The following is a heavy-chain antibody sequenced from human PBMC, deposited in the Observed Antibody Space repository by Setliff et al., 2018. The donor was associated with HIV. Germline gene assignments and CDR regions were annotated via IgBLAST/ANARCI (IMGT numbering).Heavy chain of an antibody. V-gene: IGHV4-38-2*01. CDR3: ARHEPYSSGWTSPFDY. CDR2: IYHSGNT. Sequence: SETLSLTCAVSGYSISSGYYWGWIRQPPGKGLEWIGSIYHSGNTYYNPSLKSRVTISVDTSKNQFSLKLTSVTAADTAVYYCARHEPYSSGWTSPFDYWGQGTLVTVSS. J-gene: IGHJ4*02. CDR1: GYSISSGYY. D-gene: IGHD6-19*01.